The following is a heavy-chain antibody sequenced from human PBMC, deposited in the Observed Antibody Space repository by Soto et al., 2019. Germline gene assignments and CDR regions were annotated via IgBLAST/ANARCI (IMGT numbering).Heavy chain of an antibody. CDR3: ARRTGIAAAGRALDGMDV. D-gene: IGHD6-13*01. V-gene: IGHV4-59*01. CDR2: IYYSGST. Sequence: SETLSLTCTVSGGSISSYYWSWIRQPPGKGLEWIGYIYYSGSTNYNPSLKSRVTISVDTSKNQFSLKLSSVTAADTAVYYCARRTGIAAAGRALDGMDVWGQGTTVTVSS. CDR1: GGSISSYY. J-gene: IGHJ6*02.